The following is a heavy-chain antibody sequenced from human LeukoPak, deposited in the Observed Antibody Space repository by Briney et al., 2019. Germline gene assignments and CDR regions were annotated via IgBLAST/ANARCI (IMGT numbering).Heavy chain of an antibody. J-gene: IGHJ4*02. Sequence: GSSVKVSCKASGGTFSSYEIGWVRQAPGQGLEWMGRIIPILDVANYAQKFQGRVTMTADKSTTTAYMELSSLKSEDTAVYYCATSAGADILTGFDYWGQGTLVTVSS. CDR3: ATSAGADILTGFDY. CDR1: GGTFSSYE. D-gene: IGHD3-9*01. CDR2: IIPILDVA. V-gene: IGHV1-69*04.